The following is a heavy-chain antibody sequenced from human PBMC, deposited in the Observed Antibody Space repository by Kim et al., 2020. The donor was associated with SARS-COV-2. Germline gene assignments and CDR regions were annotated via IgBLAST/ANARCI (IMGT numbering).Heavy chain of an antibody. D-gene: IGHD2-2*01. CDR1: GFTFSSYA. Sequence: GGSLRLSCAASGFTFSSYAMSWVRQAPGKGLEWVSAISGSGGSTYYADSVKGRFTISRDNSKNTLYLQMNSLRAEDTAVYYCAKDGEGIVVVPAATDYWGQGTLVTVSS. CDR3: AKDGEGIVVVPAATDY. J-gene: IGHJ4*02. V-gene: IGHV3-23*01. CDR2: ISGSGGST.